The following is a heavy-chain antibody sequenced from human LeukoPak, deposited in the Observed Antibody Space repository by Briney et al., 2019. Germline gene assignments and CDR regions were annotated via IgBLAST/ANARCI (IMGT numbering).Heavy chain of an antibody. J-gene: IGHJ4*02. Sequence: GGFLRLSCAASGFTFSSYSMNWVRQAPGKGLEWVSYISSSGSTIYYADSVKGRFTISRDNSKNTLYLQMNSLRAEDTAVYYCANPSAPMDCWGQGTLVTVSS. V-gene: IGHV3-48*01. CDR3: ANPSAPMDC. CDR2: ISSSGSTI. CDR1: GFTFSSYS.